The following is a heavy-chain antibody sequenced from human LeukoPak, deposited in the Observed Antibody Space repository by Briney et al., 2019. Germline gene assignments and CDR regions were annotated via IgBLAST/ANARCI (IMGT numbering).Heavy chain of an antibody. Sequence: GRSLRLSCATSGFTFSKYCMSWVRQASGKGLEWVANIKQDGIDKYYVDSVKGRFTISRDNAKHSLYLQMNSLRAEDTAVYYCARDWGNWINAFDIWGQGTVVTVSS. J-gene: IGHJ3*02. CDR3: ARDWGNWINAFDI. CDR2: IKQDGIDK. CDR1: GFTFSKYC. D-gene: IGHD1-20*01. V-gene: IGHV3-7*05.